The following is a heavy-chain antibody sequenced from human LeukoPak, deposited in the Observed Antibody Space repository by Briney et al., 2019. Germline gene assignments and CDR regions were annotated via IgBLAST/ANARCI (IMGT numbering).Heavy chain of an antibody. D-gene: IGHD2-2*01. CDR3: ARESLIVVVPAGKASYFDY. CDR2: IYYSGST. CDR1: GGSISSGGYY. V-gene: IGHV4-31*03. J-gene: IGHJ4*02. Sequence: SETLSLTCTVSGGSISSGGYYWSWIRQHPGKGLEWIGYIYYSGSTYYNPSLKSRVTISIDTSKNQFSLRLRSVTAADTAVYYCARESLIVVVPAGKASYFDYWGQGTLVTVSS.